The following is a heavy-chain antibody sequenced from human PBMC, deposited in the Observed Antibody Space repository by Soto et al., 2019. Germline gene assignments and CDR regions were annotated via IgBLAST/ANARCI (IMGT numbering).Heavy chain of an antibody. CDR1: GFIFSNYG. V-gene: IGHV3-30*18. CDR3: AKESTPSVSHMLDM. Sequence: QVQLVQSGGGVVQPGRSLRLSCAASGFIFSNYGMHWVRQAPGKGLVWVAVISHNGKVQYYADSVKGRFTISRDNSKNTLYLQMNSLRADDTAAYYCAKESTPSVSHMLDMWGQGTMVTVSS. CDR2: ISHNGKVQ. J-gene: IGHJ3*02. D-gene: IGHD2-2*01.